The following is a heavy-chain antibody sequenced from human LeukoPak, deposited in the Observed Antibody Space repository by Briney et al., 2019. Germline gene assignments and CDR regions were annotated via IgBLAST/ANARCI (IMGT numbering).Heavy chain of an antibody. J-gene: IGHJ4*02. D-gene: IGHD1-26*01. V-gene: IGHV3-23*01. CDR3: TKEDRLLVCYY. Sequence: PGGSLRLSCEASGFTFSSHAMGWVRQAPGKGLEWVSSITGSAKTPYYADPGKGRFPISRDNSRNTLDLQLNSLRAEAAAIYDCTKEDRLLVCYYWGQGTLVTVS. CDR2: ITGSAKTP. CDR1: GFTFSSHA.